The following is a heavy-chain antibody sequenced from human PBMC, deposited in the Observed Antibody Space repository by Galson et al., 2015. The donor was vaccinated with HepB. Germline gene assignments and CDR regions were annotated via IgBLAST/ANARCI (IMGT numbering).Heavy chain of an antibody. J-gene: IGHJ4*02. CDR3: AKNGHGGLRLFRGAPLGN. D-gene: IGHD5-12*01. Sequence: SLRLSCAASGFTFSSYGMHWVRQAPGKGLEWVAVISYDGSNKYYADSVKGRFTISRDNSKNTLYLQMNSLRAEDTAVYYCAKNGHGGLRLFRGAPLGNWGQGTLVTVSS. CDR2: ISYDGSNK. V-gene: IGHV3-30*18. CDR1: GFTFSSYG.